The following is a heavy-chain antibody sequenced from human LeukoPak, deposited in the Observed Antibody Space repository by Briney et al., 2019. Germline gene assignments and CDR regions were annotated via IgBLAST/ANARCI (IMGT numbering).Heavy chain of an antibody. CDR1: GYTFTSYG. J-gene: IGHJ4*02. V-gene: IGHV1-18*01. CDR2: ISSYNGDT. Sequence: ASVKVSCKASGYTFTSYGITWVRQAPGQGLEWMGWISSYNGDTKYAQKVEGRVTVTTDTSTSTAYMELRSLSLDDTAVYYCARGDYGGGFDYWGQGTLVTVSS. D-gene: IGHD4-23*01. CDR3: ARGDYGGGFDY.